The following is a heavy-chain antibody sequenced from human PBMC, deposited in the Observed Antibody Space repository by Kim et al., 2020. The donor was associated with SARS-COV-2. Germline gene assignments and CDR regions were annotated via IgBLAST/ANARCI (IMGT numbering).Heavy chain of an antibody. Sequence: SETLSLTCTVSGGSISSSSYYWGWIRQPPGKGLEWIGSIYYSGSTYYNPSLKSRVTISVDTSKNQFSLKLSSVTAADTAVYYCARQGQIGMATISHWYFDLWGRGTLVTVSS. D-gene: IGHD5-12*01. CDR3: ARQGQIGMATISHWYFDL. CDR1: GGSISSSSYY. V-gene: IGHV4-39*01. J-gene: IGHJ2*01. CDR2: IYYSGST.